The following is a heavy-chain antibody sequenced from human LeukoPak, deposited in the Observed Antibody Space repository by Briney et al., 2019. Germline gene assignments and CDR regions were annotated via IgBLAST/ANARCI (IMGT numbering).Heavy chain of an antibody. Sequence: ASVKVSCKASGYTFTGYYMHWVRQAPGQGLEWMGWINPNSGGTNYAQKFQGRVTMTRDTSISTAYMELSRLRSDDTAVYYCARGTGENYYDSSGSFDYWGQGTLVTVSS. CDR3: ARGTGENYYDSSGSFDY. J-gene: IGHJ4*02. V-gene: IGHV1-2*02. CDR2: INPNSGGT. D-gene: IGHD3-22*01. CDR1: GYTFTGYY.